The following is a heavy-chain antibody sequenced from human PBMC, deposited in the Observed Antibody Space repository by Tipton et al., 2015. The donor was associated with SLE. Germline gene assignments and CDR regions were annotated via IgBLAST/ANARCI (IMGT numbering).Heavy chain of an antibody. V-gene: IGHV3-30*04. Sequence: SLRLSCAASGFTFNSYAMHWVRQAPGKGLEWVLVISHDGSKKDYVDSVKGRFTISRDNSKNSLYLHMNSLKAEDTAVYYCAKDLGGQWLSQIFDYWGQGTLVTVSS. J-gene: IGHJ4*02. CDR2: ISHDGSKK. D-gene: IGHD3-22*01. CDR3: AKDLGGQWLSQIFDY. CDR1: GFTFNSYA.